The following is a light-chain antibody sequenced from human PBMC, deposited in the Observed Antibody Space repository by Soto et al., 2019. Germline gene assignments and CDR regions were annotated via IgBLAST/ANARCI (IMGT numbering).Light chain of an antibody. CDR2: AAS. J-gene: IGKJ4*01. V-gene: IGKV1-12*01. Sequence: DIQVTQSPSSVSASVGDRVTITCRASQGLVNWLAWYQEKPGKAPKLLIYAASSFQSGVPSRFSGSGSGTDYTLTISSLQPEDFAPYYCQQTTSFPLTFGGGPKVEIK. CDR1: QGLVNW. CDR3: QQTTSFPLT.